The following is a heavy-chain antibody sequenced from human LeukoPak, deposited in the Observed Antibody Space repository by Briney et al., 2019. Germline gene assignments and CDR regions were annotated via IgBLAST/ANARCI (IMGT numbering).Heavy chain of an antibody. CDR2: IYYSGST. V-gene: IGHV4-31*03. CDR3: ARVNSYGSQFDY. Sequence: PSQTLSFTCTVSGGSISSGGYYWSWIRQHPGKGLEWIGYIYYSGSTYYNPSLKSRVTISVDTSKNQFSLKLSSVTAADTAVYYCARVNSYGSQFDYWGQGTLVTVSS. CDR1: GGSISSGGYY. D-gene: IGHD5-18*01. J-gene: IGHJ4*02.